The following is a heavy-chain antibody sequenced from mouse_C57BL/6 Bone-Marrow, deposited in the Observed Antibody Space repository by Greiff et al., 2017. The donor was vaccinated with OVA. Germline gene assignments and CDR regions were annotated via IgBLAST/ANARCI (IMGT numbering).Heavy chain of an antibody. CDR1: GYTFTGYW. Sequence: VKLVESGAELMKPGASVKLSCKATGYTFTGYWIEWVKQRPGHGLEGIGEILPGSGSTNYNEKFKGKATFTADTSSNQAYMQLSSLSTEDSAIYYCARRVHYGPYYYAMDYWGQGTSVTVSS. J-gene: IGHJ4*01. CDR2: ILPGSGST. D-gene: IGHD1-1*02. CDR3: ARRVHYGPYYYAMDY. V-gene: IGHV1-9*01.